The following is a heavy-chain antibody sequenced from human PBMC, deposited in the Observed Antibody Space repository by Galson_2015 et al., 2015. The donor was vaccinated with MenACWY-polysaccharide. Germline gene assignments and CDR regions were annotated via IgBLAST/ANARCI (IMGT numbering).Heavy chain of an antibody. CDR2: VWHDGSRK. CDR3: ARVSSTYYFDY. D-gene: IGHD6-13*01. CDR1: GFTFSGYG. V-gene: IGHV3-33*01. Sequence: SLRLSCAASGFTFSGYGIHWVRQAPGKGLEWVAVVWHDGSRKYYVDSVKGRFTISRDTPKSTVYLQMNSLKTEDTAVYYCARVSSTYYFDYWGQGALVTVSS. J-gene: IGHJ4*02.